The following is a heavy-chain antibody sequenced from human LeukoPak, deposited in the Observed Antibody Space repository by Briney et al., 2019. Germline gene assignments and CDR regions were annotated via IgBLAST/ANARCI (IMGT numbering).Heavy chain of an antibody. CDR1: GFTFSNYW. Sequence: PGGSLRLSCAASGFTFSNYWIHWVRQAPGKGLVWVSRIDNAGSITTYADSVKGRFTISRDNAENTLYLQMNSLRAEDTAVYYCAIQGDIVVVPAAMFEYWGQGTLVTVSS. D-gene: IGHD2-2*01. V-gene: IGHV3-74*03. J-gene: IGHJ4*02. CDR3: AIQGDIVVVPAAMFEY. CDR2: IDNAGSIT.